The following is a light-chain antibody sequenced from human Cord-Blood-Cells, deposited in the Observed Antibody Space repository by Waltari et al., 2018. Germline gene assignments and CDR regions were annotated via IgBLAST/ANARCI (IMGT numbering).Light chain of an antibody. J-gene: IGLJ2*01. CDR2: EGS. Sequence: QSALTQPASVSGSPGQSMTIRCTGTSSDVGSYNLVSWYQQHPGKAPKLMIYEGSKRPSGVSNRFSGSKSGNTASLTISGLQAEDEADYYCCSYAGSVVFGGGTKLTVL. CDR3: CSYAGSVV. CDR1: SSDVGSYNL. V-gene: IGLV2-23*01.